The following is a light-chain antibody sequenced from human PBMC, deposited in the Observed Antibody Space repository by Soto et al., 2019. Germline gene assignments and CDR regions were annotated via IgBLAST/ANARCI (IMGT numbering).Light chain of an antibody. J-gene: IGLJ2*01. CDR2: DVS. CDR1: SSDVGGYNY. V-gene: IGLV2-14*01. CDR3: SSYTSSSTHGVV. Sequence: QSALTQPASVSGSRGQSITISCTGTSSDVGGYNYVSWYQQHPGKAPQLLIYDVSNRPSGVSNRFSGSKSGNTASLTISGLQSEDEAEYDCSSYTSSSTHGVVFGGGTKLTVL.